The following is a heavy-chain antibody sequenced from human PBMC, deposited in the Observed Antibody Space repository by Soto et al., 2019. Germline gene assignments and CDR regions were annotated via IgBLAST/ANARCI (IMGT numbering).Heavy chain of an antibody. CDR1: GGSISSSSYY. D-gene: IGHD3-10*01. CDR2: IYYSGST. Sequence: SETLSLTCTVSGGSISSSSYYWGWIRQPPGKGLEWIGSIYYSGSTHYNPSLKSRVTISVDTSKNQFSLKLSSVTAADTAVYYCARRGSGSYSDYWGQGTLVTVSS. J-gene: IGHJ4*02. CDR3: ARRGSGSYSDY. V-gene: IGHV4-39*01.